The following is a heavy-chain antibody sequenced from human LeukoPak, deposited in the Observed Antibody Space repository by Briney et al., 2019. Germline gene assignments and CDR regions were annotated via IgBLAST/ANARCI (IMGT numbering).Heavy chain of an antibody. J-gene: IGHJ4*02. Sequence: QPGGSLRLSCAASGVTFSSYGMHWVRQAPGKGLEWVAVISYDGSNKYYADSVKGRFTISRDNSKNTLYLQMNSLRAEDTAVYYCAKAVGVSSSGCLDYWGQGTLVTVSS. CDR3: AKAVGVSSSGCLDY. D-gene: IGHD6-19*01. V-gene: IGHV3-30*18. CDR1: GVTFSSYG. CDR2: ISYDGSNK.